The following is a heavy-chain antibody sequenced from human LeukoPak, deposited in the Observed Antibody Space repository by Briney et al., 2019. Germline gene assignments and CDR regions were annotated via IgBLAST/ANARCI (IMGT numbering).Heavy chain of an antibody. V-gene: IGHV1-8*01. CDR2: MNPNSGNT. CDR1: GYTFTSYD. CDR3: ARGLTGGSSYYYYYYMDV. D-gene: IGHD6-13*01. J-gene: IGHJ6*03. Sequence: ASVKVSRKPSGYTFTSYDINSVRPATRQGREWMGWMNPNSGNTGYAQKFQGRVTMTRNTSISTAYMELSSLRSEDTAVYYCARGLTGGSSYYYYYYMDVWGKGTTVTVSS.